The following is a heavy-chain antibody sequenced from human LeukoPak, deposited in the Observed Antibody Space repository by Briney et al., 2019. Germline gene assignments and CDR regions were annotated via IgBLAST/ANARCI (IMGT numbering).Heavy chain of an antibody. CDR1: GFTFSSYS. Sequence: GGSLRLSCAASGFTFSSYSMNWVRQAPGKGLEWVSSISSSSSYIYYADSVKGRFTISRDNSKNTLHLQMDSLRAEDTAVYYCARMYQSYYFDCWGQGTLSPSPQ. D-gene: IGHD2-2*01. J-gene: IGHJ4*02. V-gene: IGHV3-21*04. CDR3: ARMYQSYYFDC. CDR2: ISSSSSYI.